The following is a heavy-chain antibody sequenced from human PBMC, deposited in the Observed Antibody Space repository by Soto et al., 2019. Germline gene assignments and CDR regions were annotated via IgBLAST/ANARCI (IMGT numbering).Heavy chain of an antibody. J-gene: IGHJ6*02. V-gene: IGHV3-73*02. CDR1: GFTFSGSA. CDR3: ARNGKYYYYGMDV. CDR2: IRSKANSYAT. Sequence: EVQLVESGGGLVQPGGSLKLSCAASGFTFSGSAMHWVRQASGKGLEWVGRIRSKANSYATAYAASVKGRFTISRDDSKNTAYLQMNSLKTEDTAVYYCARNGKYYYYGMDVWGQGTTVTVSS.